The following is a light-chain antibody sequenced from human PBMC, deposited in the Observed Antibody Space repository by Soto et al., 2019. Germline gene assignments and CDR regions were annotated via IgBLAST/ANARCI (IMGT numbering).Light chain of an antibody. CDR1: QGISSW. J-gene: IGKJ2*01. V-gene: IGKV1D-16*01. Sequence: DIQMTQTPSSVSASVGDRVTMTCRASQGISSWLAWYQQKPGKAPKLLIYAASSLQSGVPSRFSGTASGTEFTLTISSLQPDDFATYYCQQYNSYPYTFGQGTKVDIK. CDR2: AAS. CDR3: QQYNSYPYT.